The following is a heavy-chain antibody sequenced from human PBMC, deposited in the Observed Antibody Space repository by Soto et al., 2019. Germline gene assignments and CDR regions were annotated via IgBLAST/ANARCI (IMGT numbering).Heavy chain of an antibody. J-gene: IGHJ6*03. D-gene: IGHD3-10*01. CDR3: ARVRVGAYMDV. Sequence: GGSLRLSCAASGFTFTDYSMNWVRQAPGKGLEWVSYITSSSATIYYADSVKGRFTISRDNVKNSLYLQMSSLRAEDTAVYYCARVRVGAYMDVWGKGTTVTVSS. CDR1: GFTFTDYS. V-gene: IGHV3-48*01. CDR2: ITSSSATI.